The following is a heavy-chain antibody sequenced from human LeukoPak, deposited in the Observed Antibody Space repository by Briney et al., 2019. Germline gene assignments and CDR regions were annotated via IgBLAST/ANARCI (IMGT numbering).Heavy chain of an antibody. CDR1: GFTFDDYG. V-gene: IGHV4-59*01. Sequence: AGGSLRLSCAASGFTFDDYGMSWVRQAPGKGLEWIGYIYYSGSTNYNPSLKSRVTISVDTSKNQFSLKLSSVTAADTAVYYCARVPYDSSGYPFDYWGQGTLVTVSS. CDR2: IYYSGST. J-gene: IGHJ4*02. CDR3: ARVPYDSSGYPFDY. D-gene: IGHD3-22*01.